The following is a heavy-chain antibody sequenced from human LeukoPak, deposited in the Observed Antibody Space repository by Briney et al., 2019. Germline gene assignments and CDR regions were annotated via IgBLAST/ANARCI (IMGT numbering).Heavy chain of an antibody. Sequence: SETLSLTCTVSGGSISSDYWSWIRQPPGKGLEWIGNIYYSGSTDYNPSLESRVTISVDTSKNQISLRLSSVTAGDTAVYYCARYHYASGSFDYWGQGTLVTVSS. J-gene: IGHJ4*02. CDR1: GGSISSDY. CDR3: ARYHYASGSFDY. D-gene: IGHD3-10*01. CDR2: IYYSGST. V-gene: IGHV4-59*01.